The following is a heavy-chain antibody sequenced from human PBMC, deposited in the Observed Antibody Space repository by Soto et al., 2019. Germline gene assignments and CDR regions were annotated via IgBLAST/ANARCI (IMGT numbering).Heavy chain of an antibody. Sequence: PGGYLGLCCAASGFTFGTYAMNWVRQAPGKGLEWVSGISGSGGSTYYTDSVKGRFTISRDNSKNTLYLQMNSLRADDTAVYYCATDGSVDTRDWLHPSGQGTMVTV. D-gene: IGHD5-18*01. J-gene: IGHJ5*02. CDR3: ATDGSVDTRDWLHP. V-gene: IGHV3-23*01. CDR1: GFTFGTYA. CDR2: ISGSGGST.